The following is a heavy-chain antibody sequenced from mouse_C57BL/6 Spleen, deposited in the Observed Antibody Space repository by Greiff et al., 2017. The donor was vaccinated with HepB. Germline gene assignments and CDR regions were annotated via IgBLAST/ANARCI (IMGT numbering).Heavy chain of an antibody. V-gene: IGHV1-26*01. J-gene: IGHJ3*01. Sequence: EVQLQQSGPELVKPGASVKISCKASGYTFTDYYMNWVKQSHGKSLEWIGDINPNNGGTSYNQKFKGKATLTVDKSSSTAYMELRSLTSEDSAVYYCARPVVATTTPFAYWGQGTLVTVSA. CDR1: GYTFTDYY. D-gene: IGHD1-1*01. CDR3: ARPVVATTTPFAY. CDR2: INPNNGGT.